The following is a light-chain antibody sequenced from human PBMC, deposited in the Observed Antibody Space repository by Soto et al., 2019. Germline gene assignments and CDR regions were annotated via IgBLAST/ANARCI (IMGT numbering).Light chain of an antibody. CDR1: SYNIGNSY. V-gene: IGLV1-51*01. J-gene: IGLJ3*02. CDR2: DDN. CDR3: GKWDSSLTNGRAV. Sequence: QSVLTQPPSVSAAPGQTVTDSCSGNSYNIGNSYVSWYQQFPGTAPRLLIYDDNKRPSGISDRFSGSKSGTSATLANTGLQTGDEAVYYCGKWDSSLTNGRAVFGGGTQLTVL.